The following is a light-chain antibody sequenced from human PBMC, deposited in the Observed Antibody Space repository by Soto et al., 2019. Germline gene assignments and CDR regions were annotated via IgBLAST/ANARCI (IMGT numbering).Light chain of an antibody. V-gene: IGKV3-20*01. Sequence: EIVLTQSPGTLSSSTGARATLSCRASETISSSYLAWYQHKRGQAPRLVIYDASTRATGIPDRFSGSGSGTDFTLTISRVEPEDLAVYFCQLYGSSPPGITFGQGTRLEIK. J-gene: IGKJ5*01. CDR3: QLYGSSPPGIT. CDR1: ETISSSY. CDR2: DAS.